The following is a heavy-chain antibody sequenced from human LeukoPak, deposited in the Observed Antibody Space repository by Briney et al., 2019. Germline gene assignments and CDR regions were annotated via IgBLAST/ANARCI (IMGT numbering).Heavy chain of an antibody. V-gene: IGHV3-49*03. Sequence: GGSLRLSCTASGFTFGDYAMSWFRQAPGKGLEWVGFIRSKAYGGTTEYAASVKGRFTISRDDSKSIAYLQMNSLKTEDTAVYYCTRVGPYYYGSGSYYLFDYWGQGTLVTVSS. CDR3: TRVGPYYYGSGSYYLFDY. CDR1: GFTFGDYA. CDR2: IRSKAYGGTT. D-gene: IGHD3-10*01. J-gene: IGHJ4*02.